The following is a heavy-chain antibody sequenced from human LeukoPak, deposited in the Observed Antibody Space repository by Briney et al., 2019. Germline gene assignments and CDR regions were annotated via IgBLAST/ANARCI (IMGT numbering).Heavy chain of an antibody. V-gene: IGHV4-39*01. CDR1: GGSISSSSYY. J-gene: IGHJ4*02. CDR2: IYYSGST. D-gene: IGHD5-18*01. CDR3: ARHPPSRGYSYGYPPNYFDY. Sequence: SETLSLTCTVSGGSISSSSYYWGWIRQPPGKGLEWIGSIYYSGSTYYNPSLKSRITISVDTSKNQVSLKLSSVTAADTAVYYCARHPPSRGYSYGYPPNYFDYWGQGTLVTVSS.